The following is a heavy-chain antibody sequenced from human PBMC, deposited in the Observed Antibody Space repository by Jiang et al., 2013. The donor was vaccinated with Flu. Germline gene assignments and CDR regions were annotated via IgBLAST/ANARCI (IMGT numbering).Heavy chain of an antibody. CDR2: IYYSGST. V-gene: IGHV4-59*01. D-gene: IGHD4-17*01. J-gene: IGHJ3*02. CDR1: GGSISSYY. CDR3: ARTTTVTTFAFDI. Sequence: GLVKPSETLSLTCTVSGGSISSYYWSWIRQPPGKGLEWIGYIYYSGSTNYNPSLKSRVTISVDTSKNQFSLKLSSVTAADTAVYYCARTTTVTTFAFDIWGQGTMVTVSS.